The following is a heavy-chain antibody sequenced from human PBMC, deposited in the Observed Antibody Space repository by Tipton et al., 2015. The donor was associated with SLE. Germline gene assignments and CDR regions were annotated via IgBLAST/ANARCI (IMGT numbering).Heavy chain of an antibody. D-gene: IGHD3-3*01. CDR3: ARIIPDGMDV. CDR2: ISWNSGSI. J-gene: IGHJ6*02. CDR1: GFTFDDYA. V-gene: IGHV3-9*01. Sequence: SLRLSCAASGFTFDDYAMHWVRQAPGKGLEWVSGISWNSGSIGYADSVKGRFTISRDNAKNSLYLQMNSLRAEDTALYYCARIIPDGMDVWGQGTTVTVSS.